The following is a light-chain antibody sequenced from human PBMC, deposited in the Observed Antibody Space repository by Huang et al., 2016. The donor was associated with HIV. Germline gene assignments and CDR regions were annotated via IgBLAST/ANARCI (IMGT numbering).Light chain of an antibody. J-gene: IGKJ1*01. CDR1: QSLVHSDGNTY. V-gene: IGKV2-30*02. Sequence: DVVMTQSPLSLPVTLGQPASISCRSSQSLVHSDGNTYLNWFQQRPGQSPRRLIYKVSNRDAGVPDRFSGIGSGTDFTLKISRVEAEDVGVYYCMQGTHWPLTFGQGTKVEIK. CDR2: KVS. CDR3: MQGTHWPLT.